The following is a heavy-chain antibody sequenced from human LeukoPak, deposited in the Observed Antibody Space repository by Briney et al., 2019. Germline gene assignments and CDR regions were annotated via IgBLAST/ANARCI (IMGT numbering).Heavy chain of an antibody. CDR3: ARIIAAAGYFDY. Sequence: SETLSLTCTVSGGSISSGGYYWGWIRQPPGKGLEWIGYIYHSGSTYYNPSLTSRVTISVDRSNNQFSLKLSSVTAADTAVYYCARIIAAAGYFDYWGQGTLVTVSS. V-gene: IGHV4-30-2*01. CDR2: IYHSGST. CDR1: GGSISSGGYY. D-gene: IGHD6-13*01. J-gene: IGHJ4*02.